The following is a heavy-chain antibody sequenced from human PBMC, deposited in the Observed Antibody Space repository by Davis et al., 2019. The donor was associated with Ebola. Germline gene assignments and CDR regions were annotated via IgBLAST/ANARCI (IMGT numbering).Heavy chain of an antibody. D-gene: IGHD6-19*01. V-gene: IGHV3-23*01. CDR1: GFTFSSYA. CDR3: ARGALSSGYAYYYYGMDV. Sequence: GESLKISCAASGFTFSSYAMSWVRQAPGKGLEWVSAISGSGGSTYYADSVKGRFTISRDNSKNTLYLQMNSLRAEDTAVYYCARGALSSGYAYYYYGMDVWGKGTTVTVSS. CDR2: ISGSGGST. J-gene: IGHJ6*04.